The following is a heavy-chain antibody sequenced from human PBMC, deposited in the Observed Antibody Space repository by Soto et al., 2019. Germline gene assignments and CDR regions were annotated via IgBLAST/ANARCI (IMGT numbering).Heavy chain of an antibody. Sequence: PSETLSLTCTVSGGSISSGDYYWSWIRQPPGKGLEWIGYIYYSGSTYYNPSLKSRVTISVDTSKNQFSLKLSSVTAADTAVYYCARTWYDSSGYYPSDPWGQGTLVTVSS. CDR2: IYYSGST. D-gene: IGHD3-22*01. J-gene: IGHJ5*02. CDR1: GGSISSGDYY. CDR3: ARTWYDSSGYYPSDP. V-gene: IGHV4-30-4*01.